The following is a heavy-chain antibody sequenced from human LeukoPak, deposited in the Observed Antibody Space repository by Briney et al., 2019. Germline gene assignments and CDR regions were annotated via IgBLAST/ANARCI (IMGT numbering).Heavy chain of an antibody. J-gene: IGHJ6*03. V-gene: IGHV4-59*12. CDR1: SGSISSYY. CDR3: ARYYYYYMDV. CDR2: MYYSGST. Sequence: PSETLSLTCTVSSGSISSYYWSWIRQPPGKGLEWIGYMYYSGSTNYNPSLKSRVTISVDKSKNQFSLKVSSVTAADTAVYYCARYYYYYMDVWGKGTTVTVSS.